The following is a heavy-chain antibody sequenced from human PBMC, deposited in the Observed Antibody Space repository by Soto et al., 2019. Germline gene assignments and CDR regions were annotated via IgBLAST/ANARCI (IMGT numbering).Heavy chain of an antibody. J-gene: IGHJ5*02. Sequence: PGESLKISCKGSGYSFTSYWISWVRQMPGKGLEWMGRIDPSDSYTNYSPSFQGHVTISADKSISTAYLQWSSLKASDTAMYFCVLVVVVPAATNWSDPWGQGTLVTVSS. D-gene: IGHD2-2*01. CDR1: GYSFTSYW. CDR3: VLVVVVPAATNWSDP. CDR2: IDPSDSYT. V-gene: IGHV5-10-1*01.